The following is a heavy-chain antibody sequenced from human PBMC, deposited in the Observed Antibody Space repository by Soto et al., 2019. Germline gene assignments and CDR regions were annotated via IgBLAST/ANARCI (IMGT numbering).Heavy chain of an antibody. CDR2: ISDDGSNK. D-gene: IGHD1-26*01. CDR1: GFTFSSYG. Sequence: QVQLVESGGGVVQPGRSLRLSCAASGFTFSSYGMHWVRQAPGKGLEWVAVISDDGSNKYYADSVKGRFTISRDNSKNTLYLQMNSLRAEDTAVYYCAKVGYSGSYFDYWGQGTLVTVSS. J-gene: IGHJ4*02. V-gene: IGHV3-30*18. CDR3: AKVGYSGSYFDY.